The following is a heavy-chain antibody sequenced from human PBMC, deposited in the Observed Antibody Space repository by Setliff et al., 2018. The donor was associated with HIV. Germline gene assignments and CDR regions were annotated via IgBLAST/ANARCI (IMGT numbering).Heavy chain of an antibody. CDR1: GFSFFNYA. CDR2: ISGSGTTK. CDR3: ARLTLLRGLTITYMDV. D-gene: IGHD3-10*01. J-gene: IGHJ6*03. Sequence: PGGSLRLSCAASGFSFFNYAVHWVRQAPGKGLEWISYISGSGTTKYYAESVKGRFTISRDNAKDSLYLQMNTLRAEDTAVYYCARLTLLRGLTITYMDVWGKGTTVTVSS. V-gene: IGHV3-48*04.